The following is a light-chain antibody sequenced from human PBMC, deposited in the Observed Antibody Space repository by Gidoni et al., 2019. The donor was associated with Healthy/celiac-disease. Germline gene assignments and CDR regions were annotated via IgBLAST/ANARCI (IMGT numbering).Light chain of an antibody. CDR1: QSIRSY. CDR2: AAS. V-gene: IGKV1-39*01. Sequence: DLQMPQSPSSLSAYVGDRVNITCRASQSIRSYLNWYQQKPGKVPKLLIYAASSLQRGVPSMFSGSGSGTDFTLTISRLQPEDFATYYCQQSYSTRVTFGQGTRLEIK. CDR3: QQSYSTRVT. J-gene: IGKJ5*01.